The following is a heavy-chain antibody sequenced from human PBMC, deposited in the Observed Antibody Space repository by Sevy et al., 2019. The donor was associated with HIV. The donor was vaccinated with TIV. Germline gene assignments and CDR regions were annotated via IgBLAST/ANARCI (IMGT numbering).Heavy chain of an antibody. J-gene: IGHJ4*02. CDR2: IYHSGST. Sequence: SETLSLTCAVSGYSISSGYDWGWIRQPPGKGLEWIGSIYHSGSTYYNPSLKSRVTISVDTSKNQFSLKLSSVTAADTAVYYCARDRNLVNWDYWGQGTLVTVSS. D-gene: IGHD1-1*01. CDR1: GYSISSGYD. V-gene: IGHV4-38-2*02. CDR3: ARDRNLVNWDY.